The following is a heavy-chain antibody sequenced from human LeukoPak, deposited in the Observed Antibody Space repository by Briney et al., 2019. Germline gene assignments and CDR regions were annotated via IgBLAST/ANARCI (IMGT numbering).Heavy chain of an antibody. CDR1: GGSISSYY. V-gene: IGHV4-4*07. D-gene: IGHD3-22*01. Sequence: SETLSLTCTVSGGSISSYYWSWIRQPAGKGLEWIGRTYTSGSTNYNPSLKSRVTMSVDTSKNQFSLKLSSVTAADTAVYYCARAPPHYDSSGYYSSDAFDIWGQGTMVTVSS. CDR3: ARAPPHYDSSGYYSSDAFDI. CDR2: TYTSGST. J-gene: IGHJ3*02.